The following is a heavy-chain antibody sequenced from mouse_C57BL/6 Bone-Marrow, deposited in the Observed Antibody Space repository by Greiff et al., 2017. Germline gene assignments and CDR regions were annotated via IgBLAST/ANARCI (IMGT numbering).Heavy chain of an antibody. CDR3: ARAGWLPNFDY. CDR1: GYSFTGYF. J-gene: IGHJ2*01. V-gene: IGHV1-20*01. D-gene: IGHD2-2*01. Sequence: EVQLVESGPELVKPGDSVKISCKASGYSFTGYFMNWVMQSHGKSLEWIGRINPYNGDTFYNQKFKGKATLTVDKSSSTAHMELRSLTSEDSAVYYCARAGWLPNFDYWGQGTTLTVSS. CDR2: INPYNGDT.